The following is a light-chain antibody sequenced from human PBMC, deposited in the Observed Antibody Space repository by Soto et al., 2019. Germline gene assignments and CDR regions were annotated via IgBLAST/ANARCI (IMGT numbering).Light chain of an antibody. CDR1: QDITNY. Sequence: DIQITQSQSSLSASVGDSVTITCQASQDITNYFNWYKKKTGKAPKLLIFAESSLQSGVTSRFSGSRSGPDFTLTIRSLQTEDLATYYCQQSYSSPPTFGEGSKVDIK. CDR3: QQSYSSPPT. CDR2: AES. V-gene: IGKV1-39*01. J-gene: IGKJ1*01.